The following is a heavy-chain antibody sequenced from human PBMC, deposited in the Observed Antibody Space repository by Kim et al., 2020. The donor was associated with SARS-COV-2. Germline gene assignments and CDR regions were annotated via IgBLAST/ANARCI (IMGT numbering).Heavy chain of an antibody. V-gene: IGHV3-30*07. J-gene: IGHJ6*02. D-gene: IGHD2-8*02. CDR3: ARDGGVYYYYGMDV. Sequence: HSGKGRLTSYRENAKNTLYLQLNSLRAEDTAVYYCARDGGVYYYYGMDVWGQGTTVTVSS.